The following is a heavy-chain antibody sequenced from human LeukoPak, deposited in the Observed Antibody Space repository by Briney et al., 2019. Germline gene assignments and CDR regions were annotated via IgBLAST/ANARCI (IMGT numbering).Heavy chain of an antibody. V-gene: IGHV4-59*12. D-gene: IGHD3-10*01. CDR3: SVGFGWLPDF. Sequence: PSEPLSLTCTVSGGSISSYFCNWYRQPPGKGLEYIGNIHYSESTNYNPSLKSRVTISVDTPKSQFSLKMSSVTAADAAVYYCSVGFGWLPDFWGQGSLVTVSS. CDR1: GGSISSYF. J-gene: IGHJ4*02. CDR2: IHYSEST.